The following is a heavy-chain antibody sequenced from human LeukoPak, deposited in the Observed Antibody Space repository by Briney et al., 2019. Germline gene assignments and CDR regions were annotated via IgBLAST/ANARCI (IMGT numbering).Heavy chain of an antibody. Sequence: GGSLRLSCAASGFTFSRHSINWVRQAPGKGLEWVSSISSSSSYIYYADSVKGRFTISRDNAKNSLYLQMNSLRAEDTAVYYCARGGFGSDSRGYSPTIFEYWGQGTLVTVSS. V-gene: IGHV3-21*01. D-gene: IGHD3-22*01. CDR2: ISSSSSYI. CDR3: ARGGFGSDSRGYSPTIFEY. CDR1: GFTFSRHS. J-gene: IGHJ4*02.